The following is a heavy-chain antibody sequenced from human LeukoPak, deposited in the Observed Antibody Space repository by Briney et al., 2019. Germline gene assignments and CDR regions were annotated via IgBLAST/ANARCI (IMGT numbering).Heavy chain of an antibody. CDR2: ISAYNGNT. D-gene: IGHD6-6*01. CDR1: GYTFTSYG. CDR3: ARGPYSIAARPPPAEYFQH. Sequence: GASVKVSCKASGYTFTSYGISWVRQAPGQGLEWMGWISAYNGNTNYAQKLQGRVTMTTDTSTSTAYMELRSLRSDDTAVYYCARGPYSIAARPPPAEYFQHWGQGTLVTVSS. J-gene: IGHJ1*01. V-gene: IGHV1-18*01.